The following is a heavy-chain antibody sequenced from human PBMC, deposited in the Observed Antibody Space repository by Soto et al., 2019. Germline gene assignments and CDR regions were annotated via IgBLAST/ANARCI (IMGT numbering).Heavy chain of an antibody. V-gene: IGHV4-30-4*01. CDR2: IYYSGST. CDR3: AGLEYSSPPGFYGMDV. D-gene: IGHD6-6*01. J-gene: IGHJ6*02. Sequence: PSETLSLTCTVSGGSISSGDYYWSWIRQPPGKGLEWIGYIYYSGSTYYNPSLKSRVTISVDTSKNQFSLKLSSVTAADTAVYYCAGLEYSSPPGFYGMDVWGQGTTVTVSS. CDR1: GGSISSGDYY.